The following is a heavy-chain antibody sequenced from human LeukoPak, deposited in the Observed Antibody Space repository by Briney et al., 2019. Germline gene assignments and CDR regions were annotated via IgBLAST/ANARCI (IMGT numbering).Heavy chain of an antibody. CDR2: ISGGGGST. D-gene: IGHD3-22*01. V-gene: IGHV3-23*01. Sequence: PGGSLRLSCAASGFTFSSYAMNWVRQAPGKGLEWVPAISGGGGSTYYADSVKGRFTISRDNSKNTLYLQMNSLRVEDTAVYYCAKNPYYYDSSGYPHWGQGTLVTVSS. J-gene: IGHJ4*02. CDR3: AKNPYYYDSSGYPH. CDR1: GFTFSSYA.